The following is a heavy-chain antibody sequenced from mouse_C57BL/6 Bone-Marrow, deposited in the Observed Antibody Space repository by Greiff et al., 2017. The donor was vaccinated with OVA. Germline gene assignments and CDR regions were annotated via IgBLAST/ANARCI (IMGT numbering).Heavy chain of an antibody. V-gene: IGHV1-69*01. CDR2: IDPSESYT. CDR3: ARSGTAQSYFDY. CDR1: GYTFTSYW. J-gene: IGHJ2*01. D-gene: IGHD3-2*02. Sequence: QVQLQQPGAELVMPGASVKLSCKASGYTFTSYWMHWVKQRPGQGLEWIGEIDPSESYTNYNQKFKGKSTLTVDKSSSTAYMQLSSLTSEDSAVYYCARSGTAQSYFDYWGQGTTLTVSS.